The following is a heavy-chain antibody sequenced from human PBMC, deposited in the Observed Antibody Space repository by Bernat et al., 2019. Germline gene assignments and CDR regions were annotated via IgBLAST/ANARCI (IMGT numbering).Heavy chain of an antibody. CDR2: IYYSGST. CDR3: ARLIIDKLEFWSGYYGSWLGNWFDP. V-gene: IGHV4-39*01. Sequence: QLQLQESGPGLVKPSETLSLTCTVSGGSISSSSYYWGWIHQPPGKGLEWIGSIYYSGSTYYNPSLKSRVTISVDTSKNQFSLKLSSVTAADTAVYYCARLIIDKLEFWSGYYGSWLGNWFDPWGQGTLVTVSS. D-gene: IGHD3-3*01. J-gene: IGHJ5*02. CDR1: GGSISSSSYY.